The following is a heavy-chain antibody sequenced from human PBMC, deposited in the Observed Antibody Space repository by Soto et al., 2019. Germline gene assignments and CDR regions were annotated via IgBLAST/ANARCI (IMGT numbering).Heavy chain of an antibody. V-gene: IGHV4-4*02. CDR1: GGPNSSKNW. Sequence: PSETLSLTCAVSGGPNSSKNWGGWVPQPPGKGLEWIGEIYHSGSTNYNPSLKSRVTISVDKSKNQFTLMLSSVTAADTAVYYCARVAGAGTRFDYWGQGTLVTVSS. J-gene: IGHJ4*02. D-gene: IGHD6-19*01. CDR2: IYHSGST. CDR3: ARVAGAGTRFDY.